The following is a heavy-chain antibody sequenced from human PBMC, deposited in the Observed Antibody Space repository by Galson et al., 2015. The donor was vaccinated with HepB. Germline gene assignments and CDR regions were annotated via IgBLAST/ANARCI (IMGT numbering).Heavy chain of an antibody. V-gene: IGHV4-4*02. J-gene: IGHJ4*02. CDR2: IFPSA. D-gene: IGHD2-2*02. CDR3: ARIPDY. Sequence: ETLSLTCAVSGQSITSSYSWTWDRQAPGKGLEWIGEIFPSANYNPSLKSRLTMSVDKSKSQFTLKLTSMTAADTAVYYCARIPDYWGQGILVIVSS. CDR1: GQSITSSYS.